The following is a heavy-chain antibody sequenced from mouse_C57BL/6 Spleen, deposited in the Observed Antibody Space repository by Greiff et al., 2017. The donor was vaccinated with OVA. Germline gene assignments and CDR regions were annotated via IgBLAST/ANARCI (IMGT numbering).Heavy chain of an antibody. J-gene: IGHJ1*03. Sequence: QVQLQQSGAELVRPGASVKLSCKASGYTFTDYYINWVKQRPGQGLEWIARIYPGSGNTYYNEKFKGKATLTAEKSSSTAYMQLSSLTSEDSAVYFCARSGSNSYWYFDVWGTGTTVTVSS. V-gene: IGHV1-76*01. CDR3: ARSGSNSYWYFDV. CDR2: IYPGSGNT. CDR1: GYTFTDYY. D-gene: IGHD2-5*01.